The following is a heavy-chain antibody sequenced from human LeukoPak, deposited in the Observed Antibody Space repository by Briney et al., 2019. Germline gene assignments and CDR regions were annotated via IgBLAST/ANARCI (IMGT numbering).Heavy chain of an antibody. CDR1: GFTFSRNA. D-gene: IGHD6-19*01. V-gene: IGHV3-23*01. J-gene: IGHJ4*02. CDR3: VRRGDASSGWADHDY. Sequence: GGSLRLSCAASGFTFSRNAISWVRQAPGKGLEWVSTIGGSGDKTFYADSVKGRFTISRDNSKNMLHLQMSSLTGEDTALYYCVRRGDASSGWADHDYWGQGALVTVSS. CDR2: IGGSGDKT.